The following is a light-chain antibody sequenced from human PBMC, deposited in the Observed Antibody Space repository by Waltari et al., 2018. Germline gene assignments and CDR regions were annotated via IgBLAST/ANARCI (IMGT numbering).Light chain of an antibody. J-gene: IGKJ4*01. V-gene: IGKV4-1*01. CDR2: WAS. CDR3: QQYYSFPLT. Sequence: DIVMTQSPDSLAVSLGERATINCKSSQSVLYDSNNKNYLAWYQKKPGQPPKLLIYWASTRESGVPDRFSGSGSGTDFTLTISSLQAEDVAVYYCQQYYSFPLTFGGGTKVEIK. CDR1: QSVLYDSNNKNY.